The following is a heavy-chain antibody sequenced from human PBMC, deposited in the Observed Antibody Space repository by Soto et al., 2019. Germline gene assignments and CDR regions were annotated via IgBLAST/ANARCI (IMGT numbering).Heavy chain of an antibody. J-gene: IGHJ5*02. Sequence: EVQLVESGGGLVQPGGSLRLSCAASGFTFSSYEMNWVRQAPGKGLEWVSYISSSGSTIYYADSVKGRFTISRDNAKNSLYLQMNSLRAEDTAVYYCARDQDTNWFDPWGQGTLVTVSS. V-gene: IGHV3-48*03. CDR2: ISSSGSTI. CDR3: ARDQDTNWFDP. CDR1: GFTFSSYE.